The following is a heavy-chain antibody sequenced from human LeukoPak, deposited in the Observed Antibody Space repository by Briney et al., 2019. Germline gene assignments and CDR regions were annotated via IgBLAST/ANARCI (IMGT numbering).Heavy chain of an antibody. Sequence: GRSLRLSCAASGFTFSSYAMHWVRQAPGKGLEWVAVISYDGSNKYYADSVKGRFTISRDNSKNTLYLQMNSLRAEDTAVYYCARGSGCDYWGQGTLVTVSS. D-gene: IGHD3-10*01. CDR1: GFTFSSYA. CDR2: ISYDGSNK. J-gene: IGHJ4*02. CDR3: ARGSGCDY. V-gene: IGHV3-30-3*01.